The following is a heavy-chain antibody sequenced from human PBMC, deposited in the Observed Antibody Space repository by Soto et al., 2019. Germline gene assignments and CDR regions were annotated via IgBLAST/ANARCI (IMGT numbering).Heavy chain of an antibody. D-gene: IGHD5-18*01. Sequence: SETLSLTCAVSSGSISSGHWWSWVRQPPGKGLEWIGEIYHSGSTNYNPSLQSRVTISVDTSKNQFSLKLSSVTAADTAVYYCARMIGYSYGYAYYYYGMDVWGQGTTVTVSS. J-gene: IGHJ6*02. CDR3: ARMIGYSYGYAYYYYGMDV. CDR1: SGSISSGHW. V-gene: IGHV4-4*02. CDR2: IYHSGST.